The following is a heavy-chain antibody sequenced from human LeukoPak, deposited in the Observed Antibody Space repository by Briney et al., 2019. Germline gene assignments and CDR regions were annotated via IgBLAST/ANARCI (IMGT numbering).Heavy chain of an antibody. CDR3: ARDYGWGYSGYASFDY. CDR2: ISSSGSTI. D-gene: IGHD5-12*01. Sequence: PGGSLRLSCAASGFTFSSYEMNWVRQAPGKGLEWVSYISSSGSTIYYADSVKGRFTISRDNAKNSLYLQMNSLRAEDTAVYYCARDYGWGYSGYASFDYWGQGTLVTVSS. CDR1: GFTFSSYE. V-gene: IGHV3-48*03. J-gene: IGHJ4*02.